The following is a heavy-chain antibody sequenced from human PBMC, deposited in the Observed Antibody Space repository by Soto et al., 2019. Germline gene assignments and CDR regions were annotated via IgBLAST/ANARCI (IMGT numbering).Heavy chain of an antibody. J-gene: IGHJ6*02. D-gene: IGHD6-13*01. CDR3: ARETWHAAAAGRYYYYGMDV. CDR1: GYTFTGYY. CDR2: INPNSGGT. V-gene: IGHV1-2*04. Sequence: GASVKVSCKASGYTFTGYYMHWVRQAPGQGLEWMGWINPNSGGTNYAQKFQGWVTMTRDTSISTAYMELSRLRSDDTAVYYCARETWHAAAAGRYYYYGMDVWGQGTTVTVS.